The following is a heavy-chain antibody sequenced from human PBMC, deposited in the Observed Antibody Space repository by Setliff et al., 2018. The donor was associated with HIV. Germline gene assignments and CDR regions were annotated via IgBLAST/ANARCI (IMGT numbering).Heavy chain of an antibody. J-gene: IGHJ3*01. Sequence: ASVKVSCKASGYTFTDYFMHWVRQAPGQGLEWMGWISPNNGAAEYAPKFQGRVIMTLDTSISTAYLEIPRLTSDDAAVYYCARPRVFDSFDVWGQGTMVTVSS. CDR2: ISPNNGAA. CDR1: GYTFTDYF. CDR3: ARPRVFDSFDV. V-gene: IGHV1-2*02. D-gene: IGHD6-6*01.